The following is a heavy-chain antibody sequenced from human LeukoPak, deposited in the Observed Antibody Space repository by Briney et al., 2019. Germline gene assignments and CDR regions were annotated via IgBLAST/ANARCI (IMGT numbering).Heavy chain of an antibody. CDR2: IYPGDSNA. V-gene: IGHV5-51*01. CDR3: ARADARDYSRYLDY. J-gene: IGHJ4*02. Sequence: GESLKISCKGYEYTFASDWIDWVRQMPGKSLEWMWIIYPGDSNARYSPSFEGQVTFSADKSINTAYLQWSGLKASDTAVYYCARADARDYSRYLDYWGPGTLVTVSS. CDR1: EYTFASDW. D-gene: IGHD4-11*01.